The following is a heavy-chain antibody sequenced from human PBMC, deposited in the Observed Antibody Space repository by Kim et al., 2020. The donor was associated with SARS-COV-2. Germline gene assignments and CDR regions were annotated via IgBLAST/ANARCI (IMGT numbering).Heavy chain of an antibody. CDR1: GGSLDSFY. D-gene: IGHD3-10*01. Sequence: SETLSLTCTFSGGSLDSFYLSWIRQAPGKGLDWIGSVHIGGTTNYNSSLKSRVTISLATSKNHFSLWMTSVTAADSAVYYCARHPGASFDYWGPGMSVTVSS. V-gene: IGHV4-59*08. CDR2: VHIGGTT. CDR3: ARHPGASFDY. J-gene: IGHJ4*02.